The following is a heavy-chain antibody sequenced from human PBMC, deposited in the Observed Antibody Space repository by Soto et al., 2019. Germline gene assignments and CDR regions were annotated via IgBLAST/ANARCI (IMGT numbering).Heavy chain of an antibody. CDR1: GGTFSSYA. Sequence: SVKVSCKASGGTFSSYAISWVRQAPGQGLEWMGGIIPIFGTANYAQKFQGRVTITADESTSTAYMELSSLRSEDTAVYYCARARDGYNSNAFDIWGQGSMVTVSS. CDR2: IIPIFGTA. J-gene: IGHJ3*02. CDR3: ARARDGYNSNAFDI. D-gene: IGHD5-12*01. V-gene: IGHV1-69*13.